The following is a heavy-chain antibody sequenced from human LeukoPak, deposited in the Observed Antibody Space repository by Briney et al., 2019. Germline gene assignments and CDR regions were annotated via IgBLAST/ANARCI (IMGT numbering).Heavy chain of an antibody. CDR1: GLHFSGTA. CDR2: ISGSGGST. CDR3: ANPEGYYYDSSGYHTPVVDY. Sequence: GGSLRLSCAASGLHFSGTAMSWVRQAPGKGLEWVSAISGSGGSTYYADSVKGRFTISRDNSKNTLYLQMNSLRAEDTAVYYCANPEGYYYDSSGYHTPVVDYWGQGTLVTVSS. D-gene: IGHD3-22*01. J-gene: IGHJ4*02. V-gene: IGHV3-23*01.